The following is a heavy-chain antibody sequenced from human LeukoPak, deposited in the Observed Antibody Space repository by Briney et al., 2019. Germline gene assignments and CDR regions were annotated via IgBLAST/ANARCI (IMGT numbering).Heavy chain of an antibody. D-gene: IGHD3-10*01. CDR1: GYTFTSYD. J-gene: IGHJ6*03. CDR2: MNPNSGNT. CDR3: ARRDYYGSGSYPYYYQNHMDV. Sequence: EAPVKISCKASGYTFTSYDINWVRQATGQGLEWMGWMNPNSGNTGYAQKFQGRVTMTRNTSISTAYMELSSLRFEDTAVYYCARRDYYGSGSYPYYYQNHMDVWGKGTTVTISS. V-gene: IGHV1-8*01.